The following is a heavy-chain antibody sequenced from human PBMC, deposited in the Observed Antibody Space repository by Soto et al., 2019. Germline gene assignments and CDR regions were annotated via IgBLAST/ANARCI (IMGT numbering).Heavy chain of an antibody. CDR1: GFTFSSYA. Sequence: GGSLRLSCAASGFTFSSYAMSWVRQAPGKGLEWVSAISGSGGSTYYADSVKGRFTISRDNSKNTLYLQMNSLRAEDTAVYYCAKRPGYSSGWYYFDYWGQGTLVTVSS. CDR2: ISGSGGST. V-gene: IGHV3-23*01. J-gene: IGHJ4*02. D-gene: IGHD6-19*01. CDR3: AKRPGYSSGWYYFDY.